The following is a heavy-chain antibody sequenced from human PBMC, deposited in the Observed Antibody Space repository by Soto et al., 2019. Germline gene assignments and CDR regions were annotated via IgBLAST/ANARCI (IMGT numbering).Heavy chain of an antibody. D-gene: IGHD2-8*02. CDR2: INHSGST. CDR3: ARDKITGLFDY. Sequence: QVQLQQWGAGLLKPSETLSLTCAVYGGSFSGYYWTWIRQPPGTGLEWIGEINHSGSTNYSPSLKSRVTISVDTSKNQFSLKLTSVTAADPAAYYCARDKITGLFDYWGPGTLVTVSS. J-gene: IGHJ4*02. CDR1: GGSFSGYY. V-gene: IGHV4-34*01.